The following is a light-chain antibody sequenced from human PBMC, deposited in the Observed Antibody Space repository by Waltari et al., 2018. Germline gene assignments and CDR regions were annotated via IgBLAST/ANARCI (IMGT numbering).Light chain of an antibody. CDR1: QTIGSY. V-gene: IGKV1-39*01. CDR2: AAS. CDR3: HQTYSSPQT. Sequence: DIQMTQSTFSLSASVGDRVTITCRASQTIGSYLIWYQHKPGKAPKVLIYAASSLQSGVPSRFSGSGSGTDFTLTISSLQPEDFATYYCHQTYSSPQTFGQGTKLEIK. J-gene: IGKJ2*01.